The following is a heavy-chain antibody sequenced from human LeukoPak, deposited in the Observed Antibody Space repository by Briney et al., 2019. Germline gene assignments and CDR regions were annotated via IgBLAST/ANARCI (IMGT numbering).Heavy chain of an antibody. CDR1: GYTLTELS. D-gene: IGHD6-19*01. CDR2: FDPEDGET. Sequence: GASVKVSCKVSGYTLTELSMHWVRQAPGKGLEWMGGFDPEDGETIYAQKFQGRVTMTEDTSTDTAYMELSSLRSEDTAVYYCARDLPDSSGSNTPYGMDVRGKGTTVTVSS. J-gene: IGHJ6*04. V-gene: IGHV1-24*01. CDR3: ARDLPDSSGSNTPYGMDV.